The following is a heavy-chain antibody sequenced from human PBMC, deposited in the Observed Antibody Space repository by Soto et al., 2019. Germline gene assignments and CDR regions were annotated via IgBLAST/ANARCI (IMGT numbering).Heavy chain of an antibody. D-gene: IGHD2-2*02. Sequence: XGSLRLSCAASGFTFSSYGMHWVRQAPGKGLEWVAVISYDGSNKYYADSVKGRFTISRDNSKNTLYLQMNSLRAEDTAVYYCAKDLLGYCSSTSCYTLDYWGQGTLVTVSS. J-gene: IGHJ4*02. CDR1: GFTFSSYG. V-gene: IGHV3-30*18. CDR3: AKDLLGYCSSTSCYTLDY. CDR2: ISYDGSNK.